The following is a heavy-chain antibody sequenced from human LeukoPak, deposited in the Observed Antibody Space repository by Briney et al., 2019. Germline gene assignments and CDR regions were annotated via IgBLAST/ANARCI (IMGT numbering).Heavy chain of an antibody. CDR1: GFNFSYYA. J-gene: IGHJ5*02. CDR3: AKSMTTMTTPNWFDP. Sequence: GGSLRLSCTASGFNFSYYAMHWVRQAPGKGLAWVALIWFDGSNEYYEDSVKGRFTISRDNSKNTLYLQMNSLRAEDTAVYYCAKSMTTMTTPNWFDPWGQGTLVTVSS. V-gene: IGHV3-30*02. D-gene: IGHD3-22*01. CDR2: IWFDGSNE.